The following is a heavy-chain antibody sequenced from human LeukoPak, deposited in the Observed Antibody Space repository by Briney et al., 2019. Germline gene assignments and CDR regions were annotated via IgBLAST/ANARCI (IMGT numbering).Heavy chain of an antibody. CDR3: AKEGYVWFNYYDTERPDY. D-gene: IGHD3-22*01. CDR1: GFTFSSYG. Sequence: GRSLRLSCAASGFTFSSYGMHWVRQAPGKGLEWVAVISYDGSNKYYADSVKGRFTISRDNSKNTLYLQMNSLRAEDTAVYYCAKEGYVWFNYYDTERPDYWGQGTLVTVSS. J-gene: IGHJ4*02. CDR2: ISYDGSNK. V-gene: IGHV3-30*18.